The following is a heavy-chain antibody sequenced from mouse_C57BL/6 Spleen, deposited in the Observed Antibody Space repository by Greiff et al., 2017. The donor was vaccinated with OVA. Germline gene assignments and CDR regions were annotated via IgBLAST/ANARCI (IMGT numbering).Heavy chain of an antibody. CDR1: GFTFSDYY. J-gene: IGHJ1*03. CDR3: ARERGKFYWYFDV. CDR2: INYDGSST. D-gene: IGHD1-3*01. Sequence: EVQRVESEGGLVQPGSSMKLSCTASGFTFSDYYMSWVRQVPEKGLEWVANINYDGSSTYYLDSLKSRFIISRDNAKNILYLQMSSLKSEDTATYYCARERGKFYWYFDVWGTGTTVTVSS. V-gene: IGHV5-16*01.